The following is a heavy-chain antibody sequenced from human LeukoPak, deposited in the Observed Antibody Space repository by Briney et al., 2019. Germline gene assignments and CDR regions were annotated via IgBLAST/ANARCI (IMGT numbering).Heavy chain of an antibody. V-gene: IGHV3-11*01. Sequence: GGSLRLSCAASGFTFSDYYMSWIRQAPGKGLEWVSYISSSGSTIYYADSVKGRFTISRDNAKDSLYLQMNSLRAEDTAVYYCARGSSSWYPYYFDYWGQGTLVTVSS. CDR1: GFTFSDYY. J-gene: IGHJ4*02. CDR2: ISSSGSTI. CDR3: ARGSSSWYPYYFDY. D-gene: IGHD6-13*01.